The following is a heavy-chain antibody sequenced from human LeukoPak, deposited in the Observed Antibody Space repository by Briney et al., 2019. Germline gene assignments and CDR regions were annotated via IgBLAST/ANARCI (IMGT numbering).Heavy chain of an antibody. CDR2: IYTSGST. Sequence: SETLSLTCTVSGGSISSYYWSWIRQPAGKGLEWIGRIYTSGSTNYNPSLKSRVTMSVDTSKNQFSLKLSSVTAADTAVYYCAREFRGQWLFPYYFDYWGQGTLVTVSS. V-gene: IGHV4-4*07. J-gene: IGHJ4*02. CDR1: GGSISSYY. D-gene: IGHD6-19*01. CDR3: AREFRGQWLFPYYFDY.